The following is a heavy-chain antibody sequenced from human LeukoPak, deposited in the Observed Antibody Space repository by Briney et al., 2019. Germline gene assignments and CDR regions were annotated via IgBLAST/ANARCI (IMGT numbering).Heavy chain of an antibody. CDR3: ARLDIAAGWFDP. J-gene: IGHJ5*02. D-gene: IGHD6-13*01. CDR1: GYSFTSYW. CDR2: IYPGDSDT. Sequence: GESLKISFKGSGYSFTSYWIGWVRPMPGKGRGWMGIIYPGDSDTRYSPSFQGQVTISADKSISTAYLQWSSLKASDTAMYYCARLDIAAGWFDPWGQGTLVTVSS. V-gene: IGHV5-51*01.